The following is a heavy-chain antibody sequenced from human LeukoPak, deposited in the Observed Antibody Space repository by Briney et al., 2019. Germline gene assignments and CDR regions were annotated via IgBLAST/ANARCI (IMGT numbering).Heavy chain of an antibody. V-gene: IGHV1-2*02. CDR1: GYTLSDYY. J-gene: IGHJ4*02. CDR2: INPNSGGT. D-gene: IGHD5-24*01. Sequence: ASMKISCKASGYTLSDYYLHWVRQAAGQGLEWMGWINPNSGGTNYAQKFQGRVTMTRDTSISTAYMELNRLRSDDTAVYYCAREGRDGYNYYFDCWGQGTLVTVSS. CDR3: AREGRDGYNYYFDC.